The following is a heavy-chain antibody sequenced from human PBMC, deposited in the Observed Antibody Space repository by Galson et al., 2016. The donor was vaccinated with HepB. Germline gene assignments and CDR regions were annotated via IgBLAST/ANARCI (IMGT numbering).Heavy chain of an antibody. V-gene: IGHV4-59*08. CDR1: GRSITSYY. D-gene: IGHD2-2*01. Sequence: TLSLTCTVSGRSITSYYWSWIRQPPGKGLEWIGYMYYRGSTNYNPSLKSRVTISVDTSKNQFSLKMNSVTAADTAVYYCARHMYCSSDTCYGQFYYYGMDVWGQGTTVTVSS. J-gene: IGHJ6*02. CDR3: ARHMYCSSDTCYGQFYYYGMDV. CDR2: MYYRGST.